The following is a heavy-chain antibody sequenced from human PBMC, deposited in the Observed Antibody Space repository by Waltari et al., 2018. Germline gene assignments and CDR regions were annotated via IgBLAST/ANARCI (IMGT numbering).Heavy chain of an antibody. CDR3: ASSQGHYGSGIFSPFDY. CDR1: GGTFSSYA. CDR2: IIPIFGTA. Sequence: QVQLVQSGAEVKKPGSSVKVSCKASGGTFSSYAISWVRQAPGQGLEWMGRIIPIFGTANYAQKFQGRVTSTADKSTSTAYMELSSLRSEDTAVYYCASSQGHYGSGIFSPFDYWGQGTLVTVSS. J-gene: IGHJ4*02. V-gene: IGHV1-69*08. D-gene: IGHD3-10*01.